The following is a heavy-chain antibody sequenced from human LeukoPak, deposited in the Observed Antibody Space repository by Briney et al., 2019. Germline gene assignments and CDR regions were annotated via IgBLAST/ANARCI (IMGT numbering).Heavy chain of an antibody. Sequence: PSETLSLTCSVSGGSISSYFWSWIRQPPGKGLEWIGHIYYRGSTDYNPSLKSRVTISVDTSKNQFSLKLSSVTAADTAVYYCARVKSRYSGYERRWFDPWGQGTLVTVSS. CDR3: ARVKSRYSGYERRWFDP. CDR1: GGSISSYF. J-gene: IGHJ5*02. D-gene: IGHD5-12*01. CDR2: IYYRGST. V-gene: IGHV4-59*01.